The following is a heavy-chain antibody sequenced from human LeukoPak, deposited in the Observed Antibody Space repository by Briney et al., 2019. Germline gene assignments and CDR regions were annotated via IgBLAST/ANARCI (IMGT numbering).Heavy chain of an antibody. Sequence: GGSLRLSCAASGFTFSSDGMHWARHAAGAGLEGVAVIWCQGSNKYYADSVKGRFTISRDNSKNTLYLQMNSLRAEDRAVYYCARDFRDGYTSYFDYWGQGTLVTVSS. V-gene: IGHV3-33*01. D-gene: IGHD5-24*01. CDR1: GFTFSSDG. CDR3: ARDFRDGYTSYFDY. J-gene: IGHJ4*02. CDR2: IWCQGSNK.